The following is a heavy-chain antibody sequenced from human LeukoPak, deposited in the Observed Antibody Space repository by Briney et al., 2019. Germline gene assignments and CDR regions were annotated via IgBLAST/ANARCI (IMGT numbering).Heavy chain of an antibody. CDR2: IRSKAYGGTT. J-gene: IGHJ4*02. Sequence: GGSLRLSCTASGFTFGDYAMSWVRQAPGRGLEWVGFIRSKAYGGTTEYAASVKGRFTISRDDSKSIAYLQMNSLKTEDTAVYYCTLYDSSGYPSGGYGYWGQGTLVTVSS. CDR3: TLYDSSGYPSGGYGY. D-gene: IGHD3-22*01. V-gene: IGHV3-49*04. CDR1: GFTFGDYA.